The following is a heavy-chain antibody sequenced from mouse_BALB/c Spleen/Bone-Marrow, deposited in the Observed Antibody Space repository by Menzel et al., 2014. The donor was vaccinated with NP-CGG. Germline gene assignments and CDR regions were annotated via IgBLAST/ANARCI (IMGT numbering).Heavy chain of an antibody. V-gene: IGHV1S137*01. CDR2: ISGYYGDA. Sequence: VQLQQSGAKLVRPGVSVKISCKGSGYTFTDHAIHWVKRSHAKSLERIGVISGYYGDAIYNQKFKGKATMTVDKSSSTAYMELARLTSEDSAIYYCARSGKVRNAMDYWGQRTSVTVSS. D-gene: IGHD2-14*01. J-gene: IGHJ4*01. CDR3: ARSGKVRNAMDY. CDR1: GYTFTDHA.